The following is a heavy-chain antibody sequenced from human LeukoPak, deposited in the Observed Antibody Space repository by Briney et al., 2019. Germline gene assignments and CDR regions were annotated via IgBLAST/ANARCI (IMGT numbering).Heavy chain of an antibody. Sequence: GGSLSLSFAASGFTFSTYTMNWVRQAPGKGLEWVSSISTGSSYIDYADSVKGRFTISRDNAKNSLYLQMNRLRVEDTAVYYCAREDNWLDSWGQGTLVTVSS. CDR1: GFTFSTYT. CDR2: ISTGSSYI. J-gene: IGHJ5*01. V-gene: IGHV3-21*01. CDR3: AREDNWLDS.